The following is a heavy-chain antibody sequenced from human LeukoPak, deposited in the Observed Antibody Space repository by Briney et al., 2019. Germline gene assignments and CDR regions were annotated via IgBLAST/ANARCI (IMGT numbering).Heavy chain of an antibody. D-gene: IGHD6-19*01. Sequence: GGSLRLSCAASGFTFSSYWMHWVRQAPGKGLVWVSRINSDGSSTSYADSVKGRFTISRDSAKNTLYLQMNSLRAEDTAVYYCARDRLGGGIAVAGTGIDYWGQGTLVTVSS. V-gene: IGHV3-74*01. CDR3: ARDRLGGGIAVAGTGIDY. CDR2: INSDGSST. J-gene: IGHJ4*02. CDR1: GFTFSSYW.